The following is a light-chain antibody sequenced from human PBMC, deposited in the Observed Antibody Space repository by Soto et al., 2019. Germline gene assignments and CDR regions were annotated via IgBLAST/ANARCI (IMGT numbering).Light chain of an antibody. Sequence: QSALTQPRSVSGSPGQSVTISCTGTSSDVGGYDFVSWYQQHPGKAPKLMISDVSKRPSGVPDRLSGSKSGNTASMTISGLQAEDEDDYYCCSYAGDLALFGGVTKVTV. CDR3: CSYAGDLAL. V-gene: IGLV2-11*01. CDR1: SSDVGGYDF. J-gene: IGLJ2*01. CDR2: DVS.